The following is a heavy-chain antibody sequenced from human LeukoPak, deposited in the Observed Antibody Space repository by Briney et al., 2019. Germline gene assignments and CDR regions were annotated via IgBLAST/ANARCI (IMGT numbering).Heavy chain of an antibody. J-gene: IGHJ5*02. CDR3: ARHTAVAGRRGWFDP. CDR1: GGSISSYN. Sequence: SETLSLTCTVSGGSISSYNWSWSRQPPGKGLEWIGYIYYSGSTNYNPSLKSRVTISVDTSKNQFSLKLSSVTAADTAVYYCARHTAVAGRRGWFDPWGQGTLVTVSS. D-gene: IGHD6-19*01. CDR2: IYYSGST. V-gene: IGHV4-59*08.